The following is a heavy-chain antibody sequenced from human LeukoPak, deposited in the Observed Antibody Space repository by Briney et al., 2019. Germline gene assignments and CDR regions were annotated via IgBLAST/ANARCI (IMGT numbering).Heavy chain of an antibody. CDR1: GFTFSDYY. CDR2: ISSSGSTI. CDR3: ARKRRDGYNIYYFDY. V-gene: IGHV3-11*04. J-gene: IGHJ4*02. Sequence: GGSLRLSCAASGFTFSDYYMSWIRQAPGEGVEWVSYISSSGSTIYYADSVKGRFTISRDNAKNSLYLQMNSLRAEDTAVYYCARKRRDGYNIYYFDYWGQRTLVTVSS. D-gene: IGHD5-24*01.